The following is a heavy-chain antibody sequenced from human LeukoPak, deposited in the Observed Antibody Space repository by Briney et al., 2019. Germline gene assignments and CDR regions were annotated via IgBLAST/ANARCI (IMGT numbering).Heavy chain of an antibody. CDR2: ISAYNGNT. D-gene: IGHD3-10*01. V-gene: IGHV1-18*01. J-gene: IGHJ6*03. Sequence: ASVKVSCKASGYTFTSYGISWVRQAPGHGLEWMGWISAYNGNTNYAQKLQGRVTMTTDTSTSTAYMELRSLRSDDTAVYYCARFVYGSGSVYYYYMDVWGKGTTVTISS. CDR3: ARFVYGSGSVYYYYMDV. CDR1: GYTFTSYG.